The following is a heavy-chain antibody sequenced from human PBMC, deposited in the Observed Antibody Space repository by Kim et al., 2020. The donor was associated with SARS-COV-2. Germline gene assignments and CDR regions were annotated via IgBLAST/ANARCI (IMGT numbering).Heavy chain of an antibody. Sequence: TPSPRRRVTLSVDTSKNQFSLKQNSVPAADTAVYYCARGVGYISGWFDYWGQGTLVTVSS. CDR3: ARGVGYISGWFDY. D-gene: IGHD6-19*01. J-gene: IGHJ4*02. V-gene: IGHV4-39*01.